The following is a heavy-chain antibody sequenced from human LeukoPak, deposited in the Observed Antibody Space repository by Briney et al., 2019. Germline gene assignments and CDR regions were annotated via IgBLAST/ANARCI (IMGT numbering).Heavy chain of an antibody. V-gene: IGHV4-59*01. J-gene: IGHJ4*02. CDR1: SGSISSYY. CDR2: IFYSGST. Sequence: PSETLSLTCTVSSGSISSYYWSWIRQPPGKGLEWIGYIFYSGSTNYNPSLKSRVTISVDTSKNQFSLGLSSVTAADTAVYYCARGPTRYYFDCWGQGTLVTASS. CDR3: ARGPTRYYFDC.